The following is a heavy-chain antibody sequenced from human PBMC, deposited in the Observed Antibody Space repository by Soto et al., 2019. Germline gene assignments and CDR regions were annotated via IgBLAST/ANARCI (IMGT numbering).Heavy chain of an antibody. J-gene: IGHJ4*02. V-gene: IGHV1-18*03. CDR2: ISAYNVNT. CDR3: ARDVDADFRTEFDY. CDR1: GYTFTSYG. Sequence: ASVKVSCKASGYTFTSYGISWVRQAPGQGLEWMGWISAYNVNTNYVQKLKGRVTMTTDTSTSTAYMELRSLRAEDMVLYFCARDVDADFRTEFDYWGRGTLVTVSS. D-gene: IGHD4-17*01.